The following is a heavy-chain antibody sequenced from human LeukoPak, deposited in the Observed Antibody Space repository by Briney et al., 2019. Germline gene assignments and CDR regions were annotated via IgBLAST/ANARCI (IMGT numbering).Heavy chain of an antibody. CDR1: GGSFSGYY. CDR2: INHSGST. CDR3: ARRGNCSGGSCPRASWYFDL. V-gene: IGHV4-34*01. D-gene: IGHD2-15*01. J-gene: IGHJ2*01. Sequence: SETLSLTCAVYGGSFSGYYWSWIRQPPGKGLEWIGEINHSGSTNYNPSLKSRVTISVDTSKNQFSLKLSSVTAADTAVYYCARRGNCSGGSCPRASWYFDLWGRGTLVTVSS.